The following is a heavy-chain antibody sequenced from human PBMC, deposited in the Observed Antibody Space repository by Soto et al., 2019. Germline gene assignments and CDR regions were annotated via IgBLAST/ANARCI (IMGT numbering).Heavy chain of an antibody. CDR2: INPSGGST. CDR1: GYTFTSYY. J-gene: IGHJ3*02. V-gene: IGHV1-46*03. CDR3: ARAGYCSSTSCSDAFDI. D-gene: IGHD2-2*01. Sequence: ASVKVSCKASGYTFTSYYMHWVRQAPGQGLEWMGIINPSGGSTSYAQKFQGRVTMTRDTSTSTVYMELSSLRSEDTAVYYCARAGYCSSTSCSDAFDIWGQGKMVTVSS.